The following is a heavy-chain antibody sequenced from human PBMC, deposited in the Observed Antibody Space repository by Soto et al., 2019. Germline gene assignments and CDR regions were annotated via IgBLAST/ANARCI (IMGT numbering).Heavy chain of an antibody. J-gene: IGHJ5*02. Sequence: PGGSLRLSCAASGFTFSSYAMSWVRQAPGKGLEWVSAISGSGGSTYYADSVKGRFTISRDNSKNTLYLQMNSLRAEDTAVYYCAKLSLDYSIDGRNWFDPWGQGTLVTVSS. V-gene: IGHV3-23*01. CDR3: AKLSLDYSIDGRNWFDP. CDR2: ISGSGGST. D-gene: IGHD4-4*01. CDR1: GFTFSSYA.